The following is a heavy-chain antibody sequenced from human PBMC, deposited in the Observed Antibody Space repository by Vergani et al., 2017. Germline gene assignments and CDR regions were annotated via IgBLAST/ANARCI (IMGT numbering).Heavy chain of an antibody. CDR1: GGTFSSYT. V-gene: IGHV1-69*02. J-gene: IGHJ4*02. D-gene: IGHD5-18*01. Sequence: QVQLVQSGAEVKKPGSSVKVSCKASGGTFSSYTISWVRQAPGQGLEWMGRIIPILGIANYAQKFQGRVTITADKSTSTDYMELSSLRSEDTAVYYCARNGGGTATSLDYWGQGTLVTVSS. CDR3: ARNGGGTATSLDY. CDR2: IIPILGIA.